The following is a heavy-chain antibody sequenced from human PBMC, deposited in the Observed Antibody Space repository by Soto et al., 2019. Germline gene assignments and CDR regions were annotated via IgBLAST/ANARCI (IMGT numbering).Heavy chain of an antibody. CDR3: ARHRGSSGWKYYYYYGMDG. D-gene: IGHD6-19*01. Sequence: SETLSLTCTVSGGSISSSSYYWGWIRQPPGKGLEWIGSIYYSGSTYYNPSLKSRVTISVDTSKNQFSLKLSSVTAADTAVYYCARHRGSSGWKYYYYYGMDGWGQGTTVTVSS. CDR2: IYYSGST. V-gene: IGHV4-39*01. CDR1: GGSISSSSYY. J-gene: IGHJ6*02.